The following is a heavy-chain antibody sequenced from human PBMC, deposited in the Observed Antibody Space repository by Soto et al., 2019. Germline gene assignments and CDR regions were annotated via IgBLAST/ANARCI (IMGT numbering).Heavy chain of an antibody. J-gene: IGHJ4*02. V-gene: IGHV4-34*01. CDR2: INHSGST. CDR1: GGSFSGYY. D-gene: IGHD2-15*01. CDR3: ARVPATAFDY. Sequence: PSETLSLTCAVYGGSFSGYYWSWIRQPPGKGLEWIGEINHSGSTNYNPSLKSRVTISVDTSKNQFSLKLSSVTAADTAVYYCARVPATAFDYWGQGTLVTV.